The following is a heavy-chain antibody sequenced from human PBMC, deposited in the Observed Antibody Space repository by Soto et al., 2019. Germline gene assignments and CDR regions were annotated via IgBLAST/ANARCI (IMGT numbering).Heavy chain of an antibody. CDR1: GYTFTSYG. V-gene: IGHV1-18*01. CDR2: ISAYNGNT. D-gene: IGHD6-19*01. CDR3: ARALSGISSGWYNY. J-gene: IGHJ4*02. Sequence: ASVKVSCKASGYTFTSYGISWVRQAPGQGLEWMGWISAYNGNTNYAQKLQGRVTMTTDTSTSTAYMELRSLRSDDTAVYYCARALSGISSGWYNYWGQGTLVTVSS.